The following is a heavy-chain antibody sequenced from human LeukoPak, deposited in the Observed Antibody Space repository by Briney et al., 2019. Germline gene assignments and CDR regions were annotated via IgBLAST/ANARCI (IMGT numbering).Heavy chain of an antibody. V-gene: IGHV4-39*07. CDR3: ARDFSSSSTVYYYYYMDV. CDR1: GGSISSSSDY. D-gene: IGHD6-6*01. Sequence: SETLSLTCTVSGGSISSSSDYWGWIRQPPGKGLEWIGSIYYSGSIKLNPSLKSRITLSIDTSKNQFSLRLSSVTAADTAIYYCARDFSSSSTVYYYYYMDVWGKGTTVTVSS. J-gene: IGHJ6*03. CDR2: IYYSGSI.